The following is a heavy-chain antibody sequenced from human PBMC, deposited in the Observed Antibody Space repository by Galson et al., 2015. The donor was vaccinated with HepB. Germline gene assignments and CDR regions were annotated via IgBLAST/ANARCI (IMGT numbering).Heavy chain of an antibody. D-gene: IGHD1-26*01. CDR2: ITPYNGNR. V-gene: IGHV1-18*04. J-gene: IGHJ4*02. CDR3: ARDFEVGASFDY. Sequence: SVKVSCKASGYTFTSYGVSWVRQAPGQGLEWMGWITPYNGNRNYAQKFQGRLTMTTDTSTSTAYMELRSLRSDDTAVYYCARDFEVGASFDYWGQGILVTV. CDR1: GYTFTSYG.